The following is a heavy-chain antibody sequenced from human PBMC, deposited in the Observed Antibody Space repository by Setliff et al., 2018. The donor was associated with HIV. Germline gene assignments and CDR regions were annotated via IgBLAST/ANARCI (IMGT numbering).Heavy chain of an antibody. J-gene: IGHJ4*02. CDR3: AKSPGFTGYGGSG. Sequence: SETLSLTCAVYGASFSDYSWSWIRQPLGKGLEWIGEINHSGSTNYNPSLKTRVTISVDTSKNQFSLKLTSVTAADTAVYYCAKSPGFTGYGGSGWGQGTLVTVSS. CDR1: GASFSDYS. CDR2: INHSGST. D-gene: IGHD5-12*01. V-gene: IGHV4-34*01.